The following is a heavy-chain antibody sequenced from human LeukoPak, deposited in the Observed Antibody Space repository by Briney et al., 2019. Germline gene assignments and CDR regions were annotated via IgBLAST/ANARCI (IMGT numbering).Heavy chain of an antibody. CDR2: INHSGST. V-gene: IGHV4-34*01. D-gene: IGHD6-13*01. Sequence: LETLSLTCAVYGGSFSGYYWSWIRQPPGKGLEWIGEINHSGSTNYNPSLKSRVTISVDTSKNQFSLKLSSVTAADTAVYYCARDSSSWYGGFDYWGQGTLVTVSS. J-gene: IGHJ4*02. CDR1: GGSFSGYY. CDR3: ARDSSSWYGGFDY.